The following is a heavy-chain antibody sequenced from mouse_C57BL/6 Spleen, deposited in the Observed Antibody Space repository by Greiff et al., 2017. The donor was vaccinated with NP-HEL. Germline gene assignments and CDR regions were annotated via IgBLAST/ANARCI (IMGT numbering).Heavy chain of an antibody. J-gene: IGHJ3*01. CDR2: IDPSDSYT. Sequence: VQLQQPGAELVKPGASVKLSCKASGYTFTSYWMQWVKQRPGQGLEWIGEIDPSDSYTNYNQKFKGKATLTVDTSSSTAYMQLSSLTSEDSAVYYCAREGNYYGSRSWFAYWGQGTLVTVSS. V-gene: IGHV1-50*01. CDR3: AREGNYYGSRSWFAY. D-gene: IGHD1-1*01. CDR1: GYTFTSYW.